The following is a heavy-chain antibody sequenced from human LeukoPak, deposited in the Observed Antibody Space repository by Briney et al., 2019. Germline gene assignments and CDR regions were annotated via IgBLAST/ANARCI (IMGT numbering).Heavy chain of an antibody. J-gene: IGHJ2*01. CDR2: IYNNENT. Sequence: PSETLSLTCTVSGGSVSSYYWSWLRQPPGKGLEWIGYIYNNENTKYNSSLESRVTMSVDTSKNRFFLKLRSVTAADTAVYYCARFYSGPSGWFVLWYFDLWGRGTLVTVSS. D-gene: IGHD6-19*01. CDR1: GGSVSSYY. CDR3: ARFYSGPSGWFVLWYFDL. V-gene: IGHV4-4*09.